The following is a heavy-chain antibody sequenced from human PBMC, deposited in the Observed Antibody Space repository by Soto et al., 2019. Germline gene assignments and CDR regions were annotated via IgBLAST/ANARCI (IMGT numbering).Heavy chain of an antibody. CDR1: GFTFSSYA. D-gene: IGHD2-21*02. V-gene: IGHV3-23*01. CDR2: ISGSGGST. Sequence: EVQLLESGGGLVQPGGSLRLSCAASAASGFTFSSYAMSWVRQAPGKGLEWVSAISGSGGSTYYADSVKGRFTISRDNSKNTLYRQMNSLRAEETDVYYCAKDRTHSVVVTSFDYWDQGTLVTVSS. CDR3: AKDRTHSVVVTSFDY. J-gene: IGHJ4*02.